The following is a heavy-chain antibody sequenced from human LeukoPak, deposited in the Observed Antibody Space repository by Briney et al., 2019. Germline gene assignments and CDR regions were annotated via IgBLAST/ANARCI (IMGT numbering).Heavy chain of an antibody. D-gene: IGHD3-16*01. CDR3: ARDSFGHFENDAFDI. Sequence: PGGSLRLSCAASGFTFSSYAMHWVRQAPGKGLEWVAVISYDGSNKYYADSVKGRFTISRDNSKNTLYLQMNSLRAEDTAVYYCARDSFGHFENDAFDIWGQGTMVTVSS. CDR2: ISYDGSNK. CDR1: GFTFSSYA. V-gene: IGHV3-30-3*01. J-gene: IGHJ3*02.